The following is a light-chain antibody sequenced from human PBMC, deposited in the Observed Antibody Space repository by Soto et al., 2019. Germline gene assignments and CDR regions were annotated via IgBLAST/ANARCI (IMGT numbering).Light chain of an antibody. V-gene: IGKV2-28*01. CDR1: QSLLHSNGYNY. CDR2: LGS. J-gene: IGKJ1*01. CDR3: MQPLQSWT. Sequence: DIVMTQSPLSLPVTPGEPASISCRSSQSLLHSNGYNYLDWYMQKPGQSPQLLIYLGSNRASGVPDRFSGSGSGTDFTLKISRVEAEEVGVDYCMQPLQSWTFGQGTKVDI.